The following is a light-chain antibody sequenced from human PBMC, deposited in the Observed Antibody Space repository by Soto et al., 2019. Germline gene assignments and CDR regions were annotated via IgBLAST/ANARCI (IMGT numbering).Light chain of an antibody. J-gene: IGLJ1*01. V-gene: IGLV2-14*01. Sequence: QSALTQPASVSGSPGQSITISCTGTRRDVGGYNYVSWYQQYPGKSPKLLIYEVTHRPSGVSNRFSGSKSGNTASLPISGLQAEDEDDYYCSSYSISNTLPFVFGTGTKLTVL. CDR1: RRDVGGYNY. CDR2: EVT. CDR3: SSYSISNTLPFV.